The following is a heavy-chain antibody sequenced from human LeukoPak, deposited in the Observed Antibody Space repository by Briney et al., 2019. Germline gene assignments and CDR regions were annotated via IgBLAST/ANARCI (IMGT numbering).Heavy chain of an antibody. J-gene: IGHJ4*03. CDR2: IDHRGDT. D-gene: IGHD5-24*01. CDR1: GGSFSRYY. Sequence: SETLSLTCAVYGGSFSRYYGSWIRQSPGKGLEWIAEIDHRGDTNYNPSVKSRVIISVDTSKNQFSLRVRSLSAADTAVYYCARGATISETGYFDFWGQGTLVTVSS. CDR3: ARGATISETGYFDF. V-gene: IGHV4-34*01.